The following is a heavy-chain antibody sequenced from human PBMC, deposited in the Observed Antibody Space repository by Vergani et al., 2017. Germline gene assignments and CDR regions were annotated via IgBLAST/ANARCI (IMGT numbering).Heavy chain of an antibody. V-gene: IGHV4-34*01. CDR2: INHSGST. CDR1: GGSFSGYY. D-gene: IGHD6-6*01. CDR3: ARGSRAARPLDY. J-gene: IGHJ4*02. Sequence: QVQLQQWGAGLLKPSETLSLTCAVYGGSFSGYYWSWIRQPPGQGLEWIGEINHSGSTNYNPSLKSRVTISVDTSKNQFSRKLSSVTAADTAVYYCARGSRAARPLDYWGQGTLVTVSS.